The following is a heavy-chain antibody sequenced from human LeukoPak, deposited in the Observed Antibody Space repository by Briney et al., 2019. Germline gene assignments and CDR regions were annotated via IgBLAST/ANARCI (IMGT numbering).Heavy chain of an antibody. D-gene: IGHD2-15*01. V-gene: IGHV4-59*01. J-gene: IGHJ3*01. CDR1: GDSLGIYK. CDR2: ISSSGSA. CDR3: AREWSGFDF. Sequence: SETLSLTCGVSGDSLGIYKWSWIRQPPGKGLEWIAHISSSGSAIYNPSLMSRVSMAVDTSKNQFSLRLISVTAADTAVYYCAREWSGFDFWGQGIMVTVSS.